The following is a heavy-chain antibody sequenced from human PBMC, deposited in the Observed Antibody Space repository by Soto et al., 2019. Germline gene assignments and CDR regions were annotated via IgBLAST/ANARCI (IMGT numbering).Heavy chain of an antibody. Sequence: SVKVSCKASGGTFSRYTINWVRQAPGQGLEWMGRIIPIAAIANYTQRFQGRVTITVDKSSTTAYMELSSLRSDDTAVYYCARGSTIVRGAPSWFDPWGQGTLVTVSS. CDR3: ARGSTIVRGAPSWFDP. J-gene: IGHJ5*02. CDR2: IIPIAAIA. D-gene: IGHD3-10*01. CDR1: GGTFSRYT. V-gene: IGHV1-69*02.